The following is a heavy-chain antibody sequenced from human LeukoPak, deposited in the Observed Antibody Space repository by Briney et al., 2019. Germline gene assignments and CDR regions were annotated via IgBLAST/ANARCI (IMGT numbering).Heavy chain of an antibody. V-gene: IGHV3-53*01. J-gene: IGHJ3*02. CDR3: AREMYSGMYNDAFDI. D-gene: IGHD1-26*01. CDR2: IRSDGST. Sequence: GGSLRLSCTASGLTVSSNYMSWVRQAPGKGLEWVSVIRSDGSTNHADSVKGRFTISRDNSKNTLYLQMNNLRAEDTAMYYCAREMYSGMYNDAFDIWGQGTKVTVS. CDR1: GLTVSSNY.